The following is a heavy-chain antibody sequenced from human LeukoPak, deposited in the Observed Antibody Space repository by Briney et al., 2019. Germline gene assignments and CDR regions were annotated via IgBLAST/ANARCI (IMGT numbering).Heavy chain of an antibody. CDR3: ARGPPFTVTTSYYFDF. V-gene: IGHV4-59*12. D-gene: IGHD4-17*01. CDR2: IYYSGST. CDR1: GGSISYYY. Sequence: SETLSLTCTVSGGSISYYYWSWIRQPPGKGLEWIGYIYYSGSTNYNPSLKSRVTISIDTSKSQFSLKLSSVTAADTAVYYCARGPPFTVTTSYYFDFWGQGTLVTVSS. J-gene: IGHJ4*02.